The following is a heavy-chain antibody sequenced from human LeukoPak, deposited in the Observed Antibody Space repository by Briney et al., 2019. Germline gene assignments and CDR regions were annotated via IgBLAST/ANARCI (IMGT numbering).Heavy chain of an antibody. CDR1: RFTFSRYA. CDR3: AKDSLVMYY. V-gene: IGHV3-23*01. Sequence: GGSLRLSCAASRFTFSRYAMSWVRQAPRKGLEWVSAISGSGGSTYYADSVKGRFTISRDNSKNTLYLQMNSLIAEDTAVYYCAKDSLVMYYWGQGTLVTVSS. D-gene: IGHD3-9*01. J-gene: IGHJ4*02. CDR2: ISGSGGST.